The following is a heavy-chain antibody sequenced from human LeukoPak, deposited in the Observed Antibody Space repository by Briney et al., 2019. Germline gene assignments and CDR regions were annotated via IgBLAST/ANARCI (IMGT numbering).Heavy chain of an antibody. CDR3: ATRSPRAVADYYYYGMDV. D-gene: IGHD6-19*01. V-gene: IGHV1-24*01. Sequence: ASVKVSCKVSGYSVTGLSMHWVRQGPGKGLEWMGGFDPEDGETIYAQKFQGRVTMTEDTSTDTAYMELSSLRSEDTAVYYCATRSPRAVADYYYYGMDVWGQGTTVTVSS. J-gene: IGHJ6*02. CDR1: GYSVTGLS. CDR2: FDPEDGET.